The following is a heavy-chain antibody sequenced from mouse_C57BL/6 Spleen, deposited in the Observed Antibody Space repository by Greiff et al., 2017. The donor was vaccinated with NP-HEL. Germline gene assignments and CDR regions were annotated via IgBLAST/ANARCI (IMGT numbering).Heavy chain of an antibody. CDR3: ARYIGSYYDRWGAMDY. Sequence: EVMLVESGGGLVQPGGSLSLSCAASGFTFTDYYMSWVRQPPGKALEWLGFIRNKANGYTTEYSASVKGRFTISRDNSQSILYLQMNALRAEDSATYYCARYIGSYYDRWGAMDYWGQGTSVTVSS. D-gene: IGHD2-4*01. CDR1: GFTFTDYY. CDR2: IRNKANGYTT. J-gene: IGHJ4*01. V-gene: IGHV7-3*01.